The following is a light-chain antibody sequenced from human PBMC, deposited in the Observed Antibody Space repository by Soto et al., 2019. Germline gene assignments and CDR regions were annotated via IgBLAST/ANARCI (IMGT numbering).Light chain of an antibody. CDR1: QAISNY. CDR3: QQYDNPHT. J-gene: IGKJ2*01. Sequence: DIQMTQSPSSLSASVGDRVTITCQASQAISNYLNWYQQKPGKAPKLLIYDASNLETGVPSRFSGSGSGTDFTFTISSLQPEDIATYYCQQYDNPHTFGQGTKLEIK. CDR2: DAS. V-gene: IGKV1-33*01.